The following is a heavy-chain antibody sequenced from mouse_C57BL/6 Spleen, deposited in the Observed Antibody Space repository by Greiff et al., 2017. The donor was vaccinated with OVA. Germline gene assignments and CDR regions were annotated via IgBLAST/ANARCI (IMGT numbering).Heavy chain of an antibody. Sequence: QVQLQQSGPELVKPGASVKISCKASGYAFSSSWMNWVKQRPGKGLEWIGRIYPGDGDTNYNGKFKGKATLTADKSSSTAYMQLSSLTSEDSAVYFCAMELSYYYGSSPAWFAYWGQGTLVTVSA. J-gene: IGHJ3*01. CDR1: GYAFSSSW. CDR3: AMELSYYYGSSPAWFAY. D-gene: IGHD1-1*01. V-gene: IGHV1-82*01. CDR2: IYPGDGDT.